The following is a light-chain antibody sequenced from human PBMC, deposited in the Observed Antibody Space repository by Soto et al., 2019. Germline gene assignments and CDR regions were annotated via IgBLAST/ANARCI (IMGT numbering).Light chain of an antibody. Sequence: DIVMTQSPDSLAVSLGERATINCKSSQSVLYSSNNKNYLAWYQQKPGQPPKLLIYWASTRESGVPDRFSGSGSGADFPLTISSLQAEDVALYYCQQYYSRVFTFGPGTKVDIK. V-gene: IGKV4-1*01. CDR2: WAS. J-gene: IGKJ3*01. CDR3: QQYYSRVFT. CDR1: QSVLYSSNNKNY.